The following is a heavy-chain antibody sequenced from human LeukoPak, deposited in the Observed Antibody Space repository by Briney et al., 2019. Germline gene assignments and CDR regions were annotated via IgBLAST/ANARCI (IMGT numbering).Heavy chain of an antibody. V-gene: IGHV3-53*01. CDR1: GFTVGSNY. D-gene: IGHD1-26*01. J-gene: IGHJ4*02. CDR2: FYSGDST. Sequence: GGSLRLSCAASGFTVGSNYMTWLRQAPGKGLEWVACFYSGDSTFYADSVEGRFTISRDTSTDTLYLQMNKLTADDTAVYYCARALGSGTYYDWGQGTLVTVSS. CDR3: ARALGSGTYYD.